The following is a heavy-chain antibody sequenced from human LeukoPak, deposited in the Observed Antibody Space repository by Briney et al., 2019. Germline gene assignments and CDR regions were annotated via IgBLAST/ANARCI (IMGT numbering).Heavy chain of an antibody. CDR3: ARHVKYGSAYYEDY. CDR2: IYYTGST. Sequence: SETLSLTCTVSGGSISSHYWTWIRQPPGKGLGWIGYIYYTGSTRYNASLKSRVTISVDTSKNQFSLKLSSVTAADTAIYYCARHVKYGSAYYEDYWGQGTLVTVSS. J-gene: IGHJ4*02. CDR1: GGSISSHY. D-gene: IGHD3-10*01. V-gene: IGHV4-59*08.